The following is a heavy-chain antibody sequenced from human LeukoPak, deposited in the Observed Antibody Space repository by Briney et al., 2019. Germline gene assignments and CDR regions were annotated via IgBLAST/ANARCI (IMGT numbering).Heavy chain of an antibody. CDR1: GFTLSDYY. CDR3: ARDPIYCGGDCYSFGNWFDP. J-gene: IGHJ5*02. CDR2: ISSSGSTI. Sequence: PGGSLRLSCAASGFTLSDYYMSWIRQAPGKGLEWVSYISSSGSTIYYADSVKGRFTISRDNAKNSLYLQMNSLRAEDTAVYYCARDPIYCGGDCYSFGNWFDPWGQGTLVTVSS. D-gene: IGHD2-21*02. V-gene: IGHV3-11*01.